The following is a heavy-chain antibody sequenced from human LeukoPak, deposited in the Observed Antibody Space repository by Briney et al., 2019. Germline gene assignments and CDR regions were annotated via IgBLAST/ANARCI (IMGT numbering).Heavy chain of an antibody. V-gene: IGHV3-30*18. CDR2: ISYDGSNK. Sequence: PGRSLRLSCAASGFTFSSYGMHWVRQAPGKGLEWVAVISYDGSNKYYADSVKGRFTISRDNSKNTLYLQMNSLRAEDTAVYYCAKGEILGYSLGPFDPWGQGTLVTVSS. CDR1: GFTFSSYG. J-gene: IGHJ5*02. D-gene: IGHD5-18*01. CDR3: AKGEILGYSLGPFDP.